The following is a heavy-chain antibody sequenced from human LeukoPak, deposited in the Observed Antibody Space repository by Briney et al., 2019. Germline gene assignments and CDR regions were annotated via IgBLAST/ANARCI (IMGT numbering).Heavy chain of an antibody. CDR1: GFTFSSYE. CDR2: ISNWGDTI. CDR3: ASYAGFSQVRGDY. J-gene: IGHJ4*02. Sequence: PGGSLRLSCAASGFTFSSYEMNWVRQAPGKGLEWVSYISNWGDTINYADSVKGRFTISRDNAKNSVYLQMNSLRVEDTAISYCASYAGFSQVRGDYWGPGTLVTVSS. D-gene: IGHD3-10*01. V-gene: IGHV3-48*03.